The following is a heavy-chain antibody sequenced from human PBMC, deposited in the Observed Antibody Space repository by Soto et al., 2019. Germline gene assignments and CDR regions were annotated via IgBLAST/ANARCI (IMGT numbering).Heavy chain of an antibody. D-gene: IGHD6-13*01. Sequence: PSETLSLTCTVSGGSISSYYWSWIRQPPGKGLEWIGYIYYSGSTNYNPSLKSRVTISVDTSKNQFSLKLSSVTAADTAVYYCARHFLPQDPYSSSWYWYMDVWGKGTTVTVSS. CDR1: GGSISSYY. J-gene: IGHJ6*03. CDR2: IYYSGST. V-gene: IGHV4-59*08. CDR3: ARHFLPQDPYSSSWYWYMDV.